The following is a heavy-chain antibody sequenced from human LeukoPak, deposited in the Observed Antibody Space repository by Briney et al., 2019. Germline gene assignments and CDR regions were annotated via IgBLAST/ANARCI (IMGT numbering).Heavy chain of an antibody. Sequence: SQTLPLTCAISGDSVSNNRASWGWIRQSPSRGLEWLGRTYYRSQWFDDYAPSLRSRITINPDTSKNQFSLQLTSVTPEDTAVYYCVRIRGLGLFDYWGQGTLVTVSS. CDR1: GDSVSNNRAS. D-gene: IGHD1-26*01. CDR2: TYYRSQWFD. V-gene: IGHV6-1*01. CDR3: VRIRGLGLFDY. J-gene: IGHJ4*02.